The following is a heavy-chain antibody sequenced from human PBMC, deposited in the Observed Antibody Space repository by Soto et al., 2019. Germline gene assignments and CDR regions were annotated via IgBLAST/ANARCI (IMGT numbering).Heavy chain of an antibody. Sequence: ASVKVSCKASGYTFTGYYMHWVRQAPGQGLEWMGWINPNSGGTNYAQKFQGWVTMTRDTSISTAYMELSRLRSDDTAVYYCARGAPAAMSAESWFDPWGQGTLVTVSS. D-gene: IGHD2-2*01. J-gene: IGHJ5*02. V-gene: IGHV1-2*04. CDR1: GYTFTGYY. CDR3: ARGAPAAMSAESWFDP. CDR2: INPNSGGT.